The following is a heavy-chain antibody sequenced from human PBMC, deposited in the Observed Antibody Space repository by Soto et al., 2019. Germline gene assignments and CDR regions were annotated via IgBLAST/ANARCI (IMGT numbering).Heavy chain of an antibody. Sequence: EVQLVESGGGLVKPGGSLRLSCAASGFTFSSYGMNWVRQAPGKGLEWVSSISSSSSYIYYADSVKGRFTISRDNAKNSVYLQMNSLRAEDTAGYYCARVYCSGGSCYLEMDVWGQGTTVTVSS. D-gene: IGHD2-15*01. CDR1: GFTFSSYG. CDR2: ISSSSSYI. V-gene: IGHV3-21*01. J-gene: IGHJ6*02. CDR3: ARVYCSGGSCYLEMDV.